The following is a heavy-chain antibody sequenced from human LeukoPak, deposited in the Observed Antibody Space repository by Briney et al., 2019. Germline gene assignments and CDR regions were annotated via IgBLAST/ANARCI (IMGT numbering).Heavy chain of an antibody. J-gene: IGHJ4*02. D-gene: IGHD1-26*01. CDR1: GGTFSSYA. Sequence: SVKVSCKASGGTFSSYAISWVRQAPGHGLEWMGRIIPIVDIANYAQKFQGRVTITADTSTSTAYMELSSLRSDDTAVYYCARDGGSYRKGAYYFDYWGQGTLVTVSS. CDR3: ARDGGSYRKGAYYFDY. CDR2: IIPIVDIA. V-gene: IGHV1-69*04.